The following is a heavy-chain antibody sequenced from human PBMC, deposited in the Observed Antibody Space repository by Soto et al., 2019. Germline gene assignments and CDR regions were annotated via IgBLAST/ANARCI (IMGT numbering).Heavy chain of an antibody. CDR3: ARDKLEAQYCSSTSCLLGESNYYYYGMDV. CDR2: IWYDGSNK. J-gene: IGHJ6*02. CDR1: GFTFSSYG. V-gene: IGHV3-33*01. D-gene: IGHD2-2*01. Sequence: GGSLRLSCAASGFTFSSYGMHWVRQAPGKGLEWVAVIWYDGSNKYYADSVKGRFTISRDNSKNTLYLQMNSLRAEDTAVYYCARDKLEAQYCSSTSCLLGESNYYYYGMDVWGQGTTVTVSS.